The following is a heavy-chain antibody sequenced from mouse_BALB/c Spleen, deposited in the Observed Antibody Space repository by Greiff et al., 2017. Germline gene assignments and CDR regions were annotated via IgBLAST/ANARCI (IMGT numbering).Heavy chain of an antibody. Sequence: EVHLVESGGGLVQPGGSRKLSCAASGFTFSSFGMHWVRQAPEKGLEWVAYISSGSSTIYYADTVKGRFTISRDNPKNTLFLQMTSLRSEDTAMYYCARSSSYYGSSQLDVWGAGTTVTVSS. CDR1: GFTFSSFG. CDR2: ISSGSSTI. V-gene: IGHV5-17*02. J-gene: IGHJ1*01. CDR3: ARSSSYYGSSQLDV. D-gene: IGHD1-1*01.